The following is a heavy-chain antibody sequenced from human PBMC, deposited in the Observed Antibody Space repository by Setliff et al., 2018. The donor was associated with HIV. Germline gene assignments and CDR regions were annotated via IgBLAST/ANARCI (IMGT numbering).Heavy chain of an antibody. CDR2: ISLSGGST. J-gene: IGHJ4*02. CDR1: GITLSNYA. V-gene: IGHV3-23*01. CDR3: VRGVFDY. Sequence: PGGSLRLSCAASGITLSNYAMSWVRQAPGKGLEWVSGISLSGGSTYYADSVKGRFTIFRDNSKKTLYLQMSSLRVEDTAVYYCVRGVFDYWGQGGLVTVSS.